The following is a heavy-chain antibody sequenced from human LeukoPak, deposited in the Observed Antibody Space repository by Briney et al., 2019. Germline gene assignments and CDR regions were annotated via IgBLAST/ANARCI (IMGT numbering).Heavy chain of an antibody. J-gene: IGHJ4*02. CDR2: IIPILGIA. Sequence: SVKVSCKASGDTFSSYAISWVRQAPGQGLEWMGRIIPILGIANYAQKFQGRVTITADKSTSTAYMELSSLRSEDTAVYYCARAGRDCSGGSCPYYFDYWGQGTLVTVSS. CDR1: GDTFSSYA. D-gene: IGHD2-15*01. V-gene: IGHV1-69*04. CDR3: ARAGRDCSGGSCPYYFDY.